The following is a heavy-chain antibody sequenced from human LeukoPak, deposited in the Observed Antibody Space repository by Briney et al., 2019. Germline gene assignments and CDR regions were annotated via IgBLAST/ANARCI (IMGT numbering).Heavy chain of an antibody. Sequence: ASVKVSCKASGGTFSSYAISWVRQAPGQGLEWMGRIIPIFGTANYAQKFQGRVTITTDESTSTAYMELGSLRSEDTAVYYCARIVGVTGDFDYWGQGTLVTVSS. CDR1: GGTFSSYA. CDR2: IIPIFGTA. J-gene: IGHJ4*02. V-gene: IGHV1-69*05. CDR3: ARIVGVTGDFDY. D-gene: IGHD1-26*01.